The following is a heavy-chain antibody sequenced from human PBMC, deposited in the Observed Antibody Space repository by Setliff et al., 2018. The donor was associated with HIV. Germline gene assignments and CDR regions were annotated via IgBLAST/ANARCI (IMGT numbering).Heavy chain of an antibody. CDR1: GGSFSGYY. J-gene: IGHJ6*03. D-gene: IGHD1-7*01. CDR2: INHSGST. V-gene: IGHV4-34*01. Sequence: SETLSLTCAVYGGSFSGYYWSWIRQPPGKGLEWIGEINHSGSTNYNPSLKSRVTISVDTSKNQFSLKLSSVTAADTAVYYCARDRYTWNYGKNYMDVWGKGTTITVSS. CDR3: ARDRYTWNYGKNYMDV.